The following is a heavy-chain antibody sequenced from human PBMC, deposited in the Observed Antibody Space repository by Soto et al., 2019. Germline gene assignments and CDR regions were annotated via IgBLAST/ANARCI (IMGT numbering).Heavy chain of an antibody. J-gene: IGHJ5*02. CDR2: NYYTGSP. CDR3: ARERVLASIHHAWFDP. Sequence: SETLSLTCTVSGASISSGDYYWSWIRQPPGKGLEWIGYNYYTGSPYYNPSLMSRVTMSLDTSKNQFSLKLSSVTAADTAVYYCARERVLASIHHAWFDPWGLGTLVTVSS. D-gene: IGHD2-2*02. CDR1: GASISSGDYY. V-gene: IGHV4-30-4*01.